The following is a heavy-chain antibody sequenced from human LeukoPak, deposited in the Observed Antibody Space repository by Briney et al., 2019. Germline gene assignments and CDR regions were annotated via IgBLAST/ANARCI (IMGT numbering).Heavy chain of an antibody. D-gene: IGHD5-12*01. J-gene: IGHJ5*02. Sequence: GGSLRLSCAASGFTFSSYEMNWVRQAPGKGLEWVSYISRSGSTIYYADSVKGRFTISRDNAKNSLYLQMNSLRAEDTAVYYCARVYSGYDYYSSWGQGTLVTVSS. V-gene: IGHV3-48*03. CDR3: ARVYSGYDYYSS. CDR1: GFTFSSYE. CDR2: ISRSGSTI.